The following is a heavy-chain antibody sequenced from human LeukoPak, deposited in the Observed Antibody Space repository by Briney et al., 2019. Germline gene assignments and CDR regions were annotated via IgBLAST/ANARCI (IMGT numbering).Heavy chain of an antibody. CDR1: GFTFSSYW. CDR3: ARVYSGSFSPFDY. CDR2: INWNGGIT. D-gene: IGHD1-26*01. V-gene: IGHV3-20*04. Sequence: GGSLRLSCAASGFTFSSYWMHWVRQAPGKGLEWVSSINWNGGITGYADSVKGRLTISRDNGKNSLYLQMNSLRAEDTALYYCARVYSGSFSPFDYWGQGTLVTVSS. J-gene: IGHJ4*02.